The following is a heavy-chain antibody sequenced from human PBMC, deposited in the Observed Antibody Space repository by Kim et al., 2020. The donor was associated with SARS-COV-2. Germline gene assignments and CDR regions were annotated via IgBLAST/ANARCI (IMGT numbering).Heavy chain of an antibody. CDR1: GYSFTNYW. Sequence: GESLKISCKGSGYSFTNYWIGWVRQMPGKGLEWMGVIYAGDSDTRYSPSFQGQVTISADKSISTAYLQWRRLQASDSAIYYCARLGGGGVVRAKDNYYHGLDVWGQGNPVTVAS. CDR2: IYAGDSDT. J-gene: IGHJ6*02. V-gene: IGHV5-51*01. CDR3: ARLGGGGVVRAKDNYYHGLDV. D-gene: IGHD3-3*01.